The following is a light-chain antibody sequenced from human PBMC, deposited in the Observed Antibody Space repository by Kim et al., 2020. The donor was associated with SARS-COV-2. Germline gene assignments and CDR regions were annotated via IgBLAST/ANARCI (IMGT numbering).Light chain of an antibody. Sequence: ATINCKSSQSVLYSSNNKSYLAGYQQKPGQPPKLLIYWASTRESGVPDRFSGSGSGTDFTLTISSLQAEDVAVYYCQQYYSTPITFGQGTRLEIK. CDR3: QQYYSTPIT. V-gene: IGKV4-1*01. CDR1: QSVLYSSNNKSY. J-gene: IGKJ5*01. CDR2: WAS.